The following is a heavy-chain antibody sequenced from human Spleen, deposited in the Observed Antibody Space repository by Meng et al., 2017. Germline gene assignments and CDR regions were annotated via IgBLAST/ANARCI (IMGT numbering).Heavy chain of an antibody. D-gene: IGHD6-13*01. CDR2: IDPKSGDT. Sequence: SVKVSCKPSGYNFPDYWLHWVRRAPGQGLEWMGRIDPKSGDTHYAQRFQGRVTMTGDTSISTAYMELSGLRSDDTAMYYCARDEDISAAGKLFGDYWGQGTLVTVSS. V-gene: IGHV1-2*06. CDR3: ARDEDISAAGKLFGDY. J-gene: IGHJ4*02. CDR1: GYNFPDYW.